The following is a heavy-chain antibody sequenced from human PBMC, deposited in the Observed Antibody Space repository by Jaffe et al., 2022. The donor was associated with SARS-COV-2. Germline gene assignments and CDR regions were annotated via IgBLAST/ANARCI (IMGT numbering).Heavy chain of an antibody. V-gene: IGHV1-18*01. D-gene: IGHD2-2*02. CDR2: ISAYNGNT. CDR1: GYTFTSYG. J-gene: IGHJ6*02. CDR3: ARGGDIVVVPAAIRGVPKKDYYYGMDV. Sequence: QVQLVQSGAEVKKPGASVKVSCKASGYTFTSYGISWVRQAPGQGLEWMGWISAYNGNTNYAQKLQGRVTMTTDTSTSTAYMELRSLRSDDTAVYYCARGGDIVVVPAAIRGVPKKDYYYGMDVWGQGTTVTVSS.